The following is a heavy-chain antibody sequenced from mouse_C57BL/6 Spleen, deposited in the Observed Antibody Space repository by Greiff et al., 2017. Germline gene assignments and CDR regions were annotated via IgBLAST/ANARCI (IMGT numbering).Heavy chain of an antibody. CDR2: IDPNSGGT. CDR1: GYTFPRSW. CDR3: ARGVYGSPYYAMDY. Sequence: VQLQQPGAELVKPGASVTLSCKASGYTFPRSWMHLVKQRPGRGLEWIGRIDPNSGGTKYNEKFKSKAPLPVDKPSSTASMQLSSLTAEDSAVYYCARGVYGSPYYAMDYWGQGTSVTVSS. J-gene: IGHJ4*01. D-gene: IGHD1-1*01. V-gene: IGHV1-72*01.